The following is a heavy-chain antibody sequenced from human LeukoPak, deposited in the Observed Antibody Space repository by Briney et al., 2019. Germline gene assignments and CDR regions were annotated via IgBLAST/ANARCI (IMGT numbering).Heavy chain of an antibody. D-gene: IGHD3-16*01. J-gene: IGHJ6*02. CDR3: ARDPKGGYYYGMDV. CDR2: IYYSGST. V-gene: IGHV4-31*03. CDR1: GGSISSGGYY. Sequence: SETLSLTCTVSGGSISSGGYYWSWIRQHPGKGLEWLGYIYYSGSTYYNPSLKSRVTISVDTSKNQFSLKLSSVTAADTAVYYCARDPKGGYYYGMDVWGQGTTVTVSS.